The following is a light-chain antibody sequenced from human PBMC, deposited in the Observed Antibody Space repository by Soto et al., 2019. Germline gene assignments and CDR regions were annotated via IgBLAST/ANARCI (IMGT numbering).Light chain of an antibody. CDR3: QQFNTSPWT. V-gene: IGKV1-5*03. CDR1: QSVSIW. CDR2: KSS. Sequence: DIQMTQSPSTLSASEGDRVTISCLSSQSVSIWLALYQQKPGRAPKLLIYKSSILESGVPSRFSGSGSGTEFTLTISSLQPDDFATYYCQQFNTSPWTFGQGTKVDIK. J-gene: IGKJ1*01.